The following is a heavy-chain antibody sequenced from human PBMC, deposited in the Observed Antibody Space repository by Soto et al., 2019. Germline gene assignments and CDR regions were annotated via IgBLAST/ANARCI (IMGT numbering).Heavy chain of an antibody. Sequence: SETLSLTCAVYGGSLSDYYWSWIRQPPGKGLEWIGEINHSRSTNYNPSLKSRVTISVDTSKNQFSLKVSSVTAADTAVYYCARHDDYCISTSCYSGWFDPWGQGTLVTVSS. D-gene: IGHD2-2*01. J-gene: IGHJ5*02. V-gene: IGHV4-34*01. CDR2: INHSRST. CDR3: ARHDDYCISTSCYSGWFDP. CDR1: GGSLSDYY.